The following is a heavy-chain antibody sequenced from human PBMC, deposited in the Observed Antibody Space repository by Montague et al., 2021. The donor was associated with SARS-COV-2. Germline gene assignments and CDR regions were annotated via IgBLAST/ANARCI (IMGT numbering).Heavy chain of an antibody. V-gene: IGHV3-9*01. Sequence: SLRLSCAASGFTVTTYDMNWVRQAPGKGLEWVSGISWNSGNIGYADSVQGRFTISRDNAKNSLYLQMSSLRAEDTALYYCAKVPGAVAGYYFDHWGQGTLVTVSS. D-gene: IGHD6-19*01. CDR2: ISWNSGNI. CDR3: AKVPGAVAGYYFDH. CDR1: GFTVTTYD. J-gene: IGHJ4*02.